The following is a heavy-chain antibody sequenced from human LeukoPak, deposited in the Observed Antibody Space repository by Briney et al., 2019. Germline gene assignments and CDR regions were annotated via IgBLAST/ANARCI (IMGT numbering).Heavy chain of an antibody. J-gene: IGHJ4*02. CDR1: GFIFSSCG. Sequence: GGSLRLSCAACGFIFSSCGMSWVRQAPGKGVEWVSGISGSGDSTDYADSVKGRFTISRDNSKNTLYLKINSLRAEDTAVYYCARDRTTKTGYKSYFDYWGQGTLVTVSS. D-gene: IGHD3-9*01. CDR3: ARDRTTKTGYKSYFDY. V-gene: IGHV3-23*01. CDR2: ISGSGDST.